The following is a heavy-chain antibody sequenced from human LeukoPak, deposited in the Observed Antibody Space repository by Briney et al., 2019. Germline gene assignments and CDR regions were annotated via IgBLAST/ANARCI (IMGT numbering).Heavy chain of an antibody. V-gene: IGHV3-48*04. Sequence: PGGSLRLSFAASGFTFSSYSMNWVRQAPGKGLEWVSYISSSSSTIYYADSVKGRFTISRDNAKNSLYLQMNSLRAEDTAVYYCARDGYGSGTLASDYWGQGTLVTVSS. D-gene: IGHD3-10*01. CDR2: ISSSSSTI. CDR1: GFTFSSYS. CDR3: ARDGYGSGTLASDY. J-gene: IGHJ4*02.